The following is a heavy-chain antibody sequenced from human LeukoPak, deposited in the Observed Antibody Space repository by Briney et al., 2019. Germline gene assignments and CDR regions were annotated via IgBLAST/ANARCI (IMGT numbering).Heavy chain of an antibody. CDR2: ISYDGNNK. CDR1: GFPFSSYA. V-gene: IGHV3-30-3*01. J-gene: IGHJ3*02. Sequence: QPGGSMRLSCAASGFPFSSYAMHWVRQAPGKGLEWVALISYDGNNKYYADSVKGRFTISRDNSKNTLFLQMNSLRAEDTAVYYCARARYCSSISCREAFDIWGQGTMVTVSS. CDR3: ARARYCSSISCREAFDI. D-gene: IGHD2-2*01.